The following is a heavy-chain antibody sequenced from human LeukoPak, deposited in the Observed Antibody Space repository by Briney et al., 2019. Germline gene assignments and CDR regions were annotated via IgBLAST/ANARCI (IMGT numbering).Heavy chain of an antibody. V-gene: IGHV3-48*04. Sequence: GGSLRLSCAASGFIFSDFWMTWVRQAPGKGLEWVSYISSSGSTIYYADSVKGRFTISRDNAKNSLYLQMNSLRAEDTAVYYCAELGITMIGGVWGKGTTVTISS. CDR2: ISSSGSTI. CDR1: GFIFSDFW. CDR3: AELGITMIGGV. J-gene: IGHJ6*04. D-gene: IGHD3-10*02.